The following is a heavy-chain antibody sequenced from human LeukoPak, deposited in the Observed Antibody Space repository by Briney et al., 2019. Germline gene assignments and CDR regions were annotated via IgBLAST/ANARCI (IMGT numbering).Heavy chain of an antibody. D-gene: IGHD1-26*01. CDR2: INPNSGGT. V-gene: IGHV1-2*02. J-gene: IGHJ4*02. CDR3: ASSDSGSYQDYFDY. Sequence: ASVKVSCKASGYTFTGHYMHWVRQAPGQGLEWMGWINPNSGGTNYAQKFQGRVTMTRDTSISTAYMELSRLRSDDTAVYYCASSDSGSYQDYFDYWGQGTLVTVSS. CDR1: GYTFTGHY.